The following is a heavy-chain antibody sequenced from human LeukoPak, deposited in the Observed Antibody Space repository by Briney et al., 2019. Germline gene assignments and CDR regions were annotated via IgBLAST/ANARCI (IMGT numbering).Heavy chain of an antibody. CDR2: ISSSSYI. J-gene: IGHJ3*02. Sequence: GGSLRLSCAASGFTVSTNYVSWVRQAPGKGLEWVSSISSSSYIYYADSVKGRFTISRDNAKNSLYLQMNSLRAEDTAVYYCAKLSRGYYDSSGYQRKDVFDIWGQGTMVTVSS. CDR1: GFTVSTNY. D-gene: IGHD3-22*01. CDR3: AKLSRGYYDSSGYQRKDVFDI. V-gene: IGHV3-69-1*01.